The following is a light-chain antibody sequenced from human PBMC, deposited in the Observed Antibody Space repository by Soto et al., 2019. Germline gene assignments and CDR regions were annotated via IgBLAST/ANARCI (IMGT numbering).Light chain of an antibody. Sequence: QSVLTQPPSASGSPGQSVTISCTGTSSDVGGYNYVSWFQHHPGKAPKLLIHEVNKRPSGVPDRFSGSKSGNTASLTVSGLQAEDEADYYCSSNGGNTLFVFGTGTKVTVL. CDR1: SSDVGGYNY. V-gene: IGLV2-8*01. CDR2: EVN. CDR3: SSNGGNTLFV. J-gene: IGLJ1*01.